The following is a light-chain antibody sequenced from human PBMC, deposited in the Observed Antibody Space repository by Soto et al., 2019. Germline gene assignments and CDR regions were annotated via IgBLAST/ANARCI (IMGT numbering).Light chain of an antibody. J-gene: IGLJ3*02. V-gene: IGLV1-40*01. CDR1: SSNIGAGYD. CDR2: GNS. CDR3: QSYDSSLSGAV. Sequence: QSVLTQPPSVSGAPGQRVTISCTGSSSNIGAGYDVHWYQQLPATAPKLLIYGNSNRPSGGPDRFSGSKSGTSASLAITGLQAEDEADYYCQSYDSSLSGAVFGGGTKLTVL.